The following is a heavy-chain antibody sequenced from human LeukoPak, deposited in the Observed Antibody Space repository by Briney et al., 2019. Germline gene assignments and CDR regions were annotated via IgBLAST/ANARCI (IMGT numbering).Heavy chain of an antibody. V-gene: IGHV3-7*01. CDR2: IKHDGSEK. Sequence: GGSLRLSCAVSGFSFVSYWMSWVRQAPGKGLEWVANIKHDGSEKYYVDSVKGRFTISRDNPKNTLYLQMNSLRAEDTAVYYCAKTYYYGSGHFDYWGQGTLVTVSS. D-gene: IGHD3-10*01. CDR3: AKTYYYGSGHFDY. CDR1: GFSFVSYW. J-gene: IGHJ4*02.